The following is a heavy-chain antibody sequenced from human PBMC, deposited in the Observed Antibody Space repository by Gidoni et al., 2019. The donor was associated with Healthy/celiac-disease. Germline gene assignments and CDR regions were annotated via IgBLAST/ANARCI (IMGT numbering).Heavy chain of an antibody. J-gene: IGHJ4*02. CDR2: ISYDGSNK. D-gene: IGHD6-13*01. CDR3: ARDLIAAAGALDY. CDR1: GFTFSSYA. Sequence: QVQLVESGGGVVQPGRSLRLSCAAPGFTFSSYAMHWVRQAPGKGLEWVAFISYDGSNKYYADSVKGRFTISRDNSKNTLYLQMNSLRAEDTAVYYCARDLIAAAGALDYWGQGTLVTVSS. V-gene: IGHV3-30-3*01.